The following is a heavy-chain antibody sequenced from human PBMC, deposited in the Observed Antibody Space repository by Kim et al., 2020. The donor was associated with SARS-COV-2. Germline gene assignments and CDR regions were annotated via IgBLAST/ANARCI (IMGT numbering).Heavy chain of an antibody. D-gene: IGHD4-17*01. V-gene: IGHV5-51*01. Sequence: SPSFQGQVTISADKSISTAYLQWSSLKASDTAMYYCARVNTVTTEGDFDYWGQGTLVTVSS. J-gene: IGHJ4*02. CDR3: ARVNTVTTEGDFDY.